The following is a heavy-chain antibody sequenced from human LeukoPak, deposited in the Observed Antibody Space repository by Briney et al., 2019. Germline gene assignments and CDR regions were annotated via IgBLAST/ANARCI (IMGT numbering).Heavy chain of an antibody. CDR3: TTDSLGVGAALDAFDI. CDR1: GFTFSSYA. CDR2: IKSKTDGGTT. D-gene: IGHD1-26*01. J-gene: IGHJ3*02. V-gene: IGHV3-15*07. Sequence: GGSLRLSCAASGFTFSSYAMHWVRQAPGKGLEWVGRIKSKTDGGTTDYAAPVKGRFTISRDDSKNTLYLQMNSLKTEDTAVYYCTTDSLGVGAALDAFDIWGQGTMVTVSS.